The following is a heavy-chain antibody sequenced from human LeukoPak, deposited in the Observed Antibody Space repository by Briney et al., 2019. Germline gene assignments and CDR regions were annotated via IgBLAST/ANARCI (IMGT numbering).Heavy chain of an antibody. CDR2: IYYSGST. D-gene: IGHD2-2*01. J-gene: IGHJ3*02. V-gene: IGHV4-30-4*01. Sequence: SQTLSLTCTVSGGSISSGDYYWGWIRQPPGKGLEWIGYIYYSGSTYYNPSLKSRVTISVDTSKNQFSLKLSSVTAADTAVYYCAREVVVVPAATDAFDIWSQGTMVTVSS. CDR3: AREVVVVPAATDAFDI. CDR1: GGSISSGDYY.